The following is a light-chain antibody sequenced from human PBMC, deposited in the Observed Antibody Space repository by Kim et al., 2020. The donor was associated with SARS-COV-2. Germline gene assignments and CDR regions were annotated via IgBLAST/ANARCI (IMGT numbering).Light chain of an antibody. CDR3: QKYYSYPPT. CDR2: AAS. Sequence: ASTGERVPITCRASQGISSYLAWYQQKPGKAPKLLIYAASTLQSGVPSRFSGSGSGTDFTLTISCLQSEDFATYYCQKYYSYPPTFGQGTKVDIK. CDR1: QGISSY. V-gene: IGKV1-8*01. J-gene: IGKJ1*01.